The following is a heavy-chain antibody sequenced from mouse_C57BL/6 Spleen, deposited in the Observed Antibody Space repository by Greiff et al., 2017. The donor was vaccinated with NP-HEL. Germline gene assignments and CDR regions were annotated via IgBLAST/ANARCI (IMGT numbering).Heavy chain of an antibody. D-gene: IGHD1-1*01. CDR2: IDPETGGT. CDR1: GYTFTDYE. V-gene: IGHV1-15*01. CDR3: TRSLYYGSSYEWFAY. J-gene: IGHJ3*01. Sequence: QVQLQQSGAELVRPGASVTLSCKASGYTFTDYEMHWVKQTPVHGLEWIGAIDPETGGTAYNQKFKGKAILTADKSSSTAYMELRSLTSEDSAVYYCTRSLYYGSSYEWFAYWGQGTLVTVSA.